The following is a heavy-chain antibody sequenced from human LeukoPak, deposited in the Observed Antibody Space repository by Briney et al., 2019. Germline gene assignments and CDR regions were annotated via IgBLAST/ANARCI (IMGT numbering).Heavy chain of an antibody. CDR3: ARDLHIGSSGYYAWYYYYGMDV. CDR2: INPNSGGT. V-gene: IGHV1-2*02. J-gene: IGHJ6*02. Sequence: ASVKVSCKASGYTFTGYYMHWVRQAPGLGLEWMGWINPNSGGTNYAQKFQGRVTMTRDTSISTAYMELSRLRSDDTAVYYCARDLHIGSSGYYAWYYYYGMDVWGQGTTVAVSS. CDR1: GYTFTGYY. D-gene: IGHD3-22*01.